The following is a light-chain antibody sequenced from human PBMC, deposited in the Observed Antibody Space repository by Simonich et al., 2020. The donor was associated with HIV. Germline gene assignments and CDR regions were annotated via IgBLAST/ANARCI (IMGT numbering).Light chain of an antibody. CDR3: CSYAGSSTYVV. CDR1: SSDIGGYNY. V-gene: IGLV2-14*03. Sequence: QSALPQPASVSGSPGQSITISCTGTSSDIGGYNYVSWYQHHPGKAPKLMIYDVSKRPSEISHRFSGSKSGNTASLTISGLRAEDEADYYCCSYAGSSTYVVFGGGTKLTVL. CDR2: DVS. J-gene: IGLJ2*01.